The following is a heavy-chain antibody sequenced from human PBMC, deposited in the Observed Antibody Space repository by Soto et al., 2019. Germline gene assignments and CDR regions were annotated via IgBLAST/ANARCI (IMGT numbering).Heavy chain of an antibody. CDR3: VRDSPIGSTFSGYDGIDY. V-gene: IGHV1-69*08. CDR2: ITPLLDTT. Sequence: VKVSCKTSGGTFSNDIITWVRQAPGQGLEWMGRITPLLDTTNYAQKFQGRVTITADKSTGTAYMELNSLRSEDTAVYYCVRDSPIGSTFSGYDGIDYWGQGTLVTVSS. D-gene: IGHD5-12*01. CDR1: GGTFSNDI. J-gene: IGHJ4*02.